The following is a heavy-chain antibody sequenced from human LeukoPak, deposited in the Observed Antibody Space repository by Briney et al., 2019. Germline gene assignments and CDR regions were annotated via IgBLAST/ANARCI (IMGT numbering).Heavy chain of an antibody. CDR2: IYYSGST. CDR3: ARDVRRAVAGIPLDY. CDR1: GGSISSGGYY. J-gene: IGHJ4*02. V-gene: IGHV4-31*03. Sequence: SETLSLTCTVSGGSISSGGYYWSWIRQHPGKGLEWIGYIYYSGSTYYNPSLKSRVTISVDTSKNQFSLKLSSVAAADTAVYYCARDVRRAVAGIPLDYWGQGTLVTVSS. D-gene: IGHD6-19*01.